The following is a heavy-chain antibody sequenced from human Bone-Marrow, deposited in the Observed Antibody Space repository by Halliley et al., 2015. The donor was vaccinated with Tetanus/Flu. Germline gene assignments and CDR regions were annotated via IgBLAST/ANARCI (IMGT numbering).Heavy chain of an antibody. Sequence: SLRLSCTASPFSFNNYAMSWVRQAPGKGLEWVSSITDNGGSTFYADSVKGRFTISRDNSKTTLYLQMDSLRAEDTAVYYCAKAHPPSSGWYWGFSHPGGQGTLVTVSS. V-gene: IGHV3-23*01. J-gene: IGHJ1*01. CDR2: ITDNGGST. CDR3: AKAHPPSSGWYWGFSHP. D-gene: IGHD6-19*01. CDR1: PFSFNNYA.